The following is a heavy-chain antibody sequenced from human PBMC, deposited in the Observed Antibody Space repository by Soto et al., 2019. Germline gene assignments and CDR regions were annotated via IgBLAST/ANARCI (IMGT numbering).Heavy chain of an antibody. Sequence: HLQESGPGLVKPSQTLSLSCTVSGGAINSGGYYWSWIRQHPGKGLEWIGNIYYSGSTYYNPSLKSRVTISVDTSKNQFSLKLSSVTAADTAVYYCALYYDILTGYYRFDCWGQGTLVTVSS. V-gene: IGHV4-31*03. J-gene: IGHJ4*02. CDR3: ALYYDILTGYYRFDC. CDR1: GGAINSGGYY. D-gene: IGHD3-9*01. CDR2: IYYSGST.